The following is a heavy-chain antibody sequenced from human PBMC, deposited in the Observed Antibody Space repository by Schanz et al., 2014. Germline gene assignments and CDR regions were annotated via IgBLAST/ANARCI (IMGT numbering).Heavy chain of an antibody. V-gene: IGHV3-7*01. CDR3: AKAADWPVTRFDP. J-gene: IGHJ5*02. CDR1: GFAFSSYG. Sequence: EVQLLESGGGLVQPGGSLRLSCLASGFAFSSYGMNWLRQAPGKGLEWVANIKKDGSEKYYVDSVKGRFTISRDNAKNSLFLQMNSLRPEDTAVYYCAKAADWPVTRFDPWGQGTLVTVSS. CDR2: IKKDGSEK. D-gene: IGHD3-9*01.